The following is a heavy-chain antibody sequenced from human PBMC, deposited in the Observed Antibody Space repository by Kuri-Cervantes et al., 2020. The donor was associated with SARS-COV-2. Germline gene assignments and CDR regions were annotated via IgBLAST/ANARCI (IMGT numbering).Heavy chain of an antibody. CDR3: ASKGQLEDALDI. CDR2: IYHSGST. D-gene: IGHD6-6*01. Sequence: GSLRLSCTVSGGSISSGYYWGWIRQPPGKGLEWIGSIYHSGSTYYNPSLKSRVTISVDTSKNQFSLKLSSVTAADTAVYYCASKGQLEDALDIWGQGTMVTVSS. J-gene: IGHJ3*02. V-gene: IGHV4-38-2*02. CDR1: GGSISSGYY.